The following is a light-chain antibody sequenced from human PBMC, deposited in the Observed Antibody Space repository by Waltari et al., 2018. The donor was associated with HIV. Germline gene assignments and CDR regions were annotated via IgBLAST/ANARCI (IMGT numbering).Light chain of an antibody. J-gene: IGKJ4*01. Sequence: DIQMTQSPSSVSVSVGDRVTITCRASQDINNWLAWYQQKPGKAPKLLIYAAFNLQSGVPSRFSGSRSGPDFTLTITSLQPEDFATYYCQQANSLPPTFGGGTKVDI. V-gene: IGKV1-12*01. CDR1: QDINNW. CDR3: QQANSLPPT. CDR2: AAF.